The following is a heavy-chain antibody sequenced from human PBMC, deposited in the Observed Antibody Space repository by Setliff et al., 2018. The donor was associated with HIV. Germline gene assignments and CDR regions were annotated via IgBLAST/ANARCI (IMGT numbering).Heavy chain of an antibody. Sequence: GESLKISCETSGYSFTTHWIGWVRQMPGKGLEWMGVIYPGDSETRYSPSFVGQVTIPVDKSISTAYLQWSSLKASDTAMYYCARHMSPDIVATIDYWGQGTLVTVSS. V-gene: IGHV5-51*01. CDR1: GYSFTTHW. CDR3: ARHMSPDIVATIDY. CDR2: IYPGDSET. D-gene: IGHD5-12*01. J-gene: IGHJ4*02.